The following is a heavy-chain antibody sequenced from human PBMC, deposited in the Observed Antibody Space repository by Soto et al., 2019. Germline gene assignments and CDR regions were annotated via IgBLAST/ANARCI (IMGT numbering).Heavy chain of an antibody. D-gene: IGHD3-22*01. CDR3: ARGNYYDSSGYYRPSGHDAFDI. J-gene: IGHJ3*02. CDR1: GGSISSGGYY. V-gene: IGHV4-31*03. Sequence: SETLSLTCTVSGGSISSGGYYWSWIRQHPGKGLEWIGYIYYSGSTYYNPPLKSRVTISVDTSKNQFSLKLSSVTAADTAVYYCARGNYYDSSGYYRPSGHDAFDIWGQGTMVTVSS. CDR2: IYYSGST.